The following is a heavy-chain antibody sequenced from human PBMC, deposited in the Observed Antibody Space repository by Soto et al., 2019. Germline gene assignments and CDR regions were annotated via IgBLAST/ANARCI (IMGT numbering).Heavy chain of an antibody. CDR2: IWYDGSNK. D-gene: IGHD3-10*01. Sequence: GGSLRLSCAASGFTFSSYGMHWVRQAPGKGLEWVAVIWYDGSNKYYADSVKGRFTISRDNSKNTLYLQMNSLRAEDTAVYYCAREERGYYGSGKGLCFDYWGQGTLVTVSS. J-gene: IGHJ4*02. CDR1: GFTFSSYG. CDR3: AREERGYYGSGKGLCFDY. V-gene: IGHV3-33*01.